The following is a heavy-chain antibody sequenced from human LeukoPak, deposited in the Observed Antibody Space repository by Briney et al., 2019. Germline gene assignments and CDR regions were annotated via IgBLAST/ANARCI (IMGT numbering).Heavy chain of an antibody. V-gene: IGHV4-38-2*02. J-gene: IGHJ6*03. CDR2: IYHSGST. Sequence: SETLSLTCNVSGYFIRSGYYWGWIRQTPGKGLEWIGSIYHSGSTYYNPSLKSRVTMSIDTSKSQFHLWLTSVTAADMAVYYCAKTPVLYYYHMDVWGKGTTVTVSS. CDR1: GYFIRSGYY. D-gene: IGHD2-15*01. CDR3: AKTPVLYYYHMDV.